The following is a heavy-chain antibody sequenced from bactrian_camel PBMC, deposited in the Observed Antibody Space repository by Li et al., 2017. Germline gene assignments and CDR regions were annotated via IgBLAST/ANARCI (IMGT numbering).Heavy chain of an antibody. Sequence: HVQLVESGGGSVQAGGSLRLSCAASRNAYSRLCMGWFRQAPGKEREGVAAIYTGDGSTYYADSVKGRFTISQDSAKNTVYLQMLSLKSEDTALYYCAAGPWYTDEYKYWGQGTQVTVS. J-gene: IGHJ4*01. CDR3: AAGPWYTDEYKY. CDR2: IYTGDGST. D-gene: IGHD6*01. CDR1: RNAYSRLC. V-gene: IGHV3S1*01.